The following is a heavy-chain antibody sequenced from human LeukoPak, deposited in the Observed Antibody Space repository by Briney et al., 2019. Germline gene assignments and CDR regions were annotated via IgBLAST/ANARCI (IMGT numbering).Heavy chain of an antibody. CDR2: ISAYNGNT. Sequence: ASVKVSCKASGGTFSTYAISWVRQAPGQGLEWMGWISAYNGNTNYAQKLQGRVTMTTDTSTSTAYMELRSLRSDDTAVYYCAREAYYYDSSGYEIDYWGQGTLVTVSS. CDR1: GGTFSTYA. J-gene: IGHJ4*02. V-gene: IGHV1-18*01. D-gene: IGHD3-22*01. CDR3: AREAYYYDSSGYEIDY.